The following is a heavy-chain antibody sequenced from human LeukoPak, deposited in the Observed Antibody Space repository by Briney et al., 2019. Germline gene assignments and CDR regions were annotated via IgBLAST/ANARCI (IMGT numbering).Heavy chain of an antibody. CDR3: AXXXXXXLXXXXY. J-gene: IGHJ4*02. Sequence: GYSFNKYAMNWVRQVPGKGLEWMGWINTKTEKTTYAQAFTGRFVFSLDTSVSTAYLQIDSLQADDTAVYYCAXXXXXXLXXXXYWGQGXLXTVSS. CDR1: GYSFNKYA. V-gene: IGHV7-4-1*01. CDR2: INTKTEKT.